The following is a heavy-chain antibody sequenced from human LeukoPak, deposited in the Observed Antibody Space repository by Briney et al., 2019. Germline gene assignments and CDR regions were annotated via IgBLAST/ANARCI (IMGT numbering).Heavy chain of an antibody. J-gene: IGHJ4*02. CDR2: ISYDGSNK. Sequence: GGSLRLSCAASGFTFSSYAMHWVRQAPGKGLEWVAVISYDGSNKYYADSVKGRFTISRDNSKNTLYLQMNSLRAEDTAVYYCARSPPFSGRYDSSGLDYWGQGTLVTVSS. V-gene: IGHV3-30-3*01. D-gene: IGHD3-22*01. CDR1: GFTFSSYA. CDR3: ARSPPFSGRYDSSGLDY.